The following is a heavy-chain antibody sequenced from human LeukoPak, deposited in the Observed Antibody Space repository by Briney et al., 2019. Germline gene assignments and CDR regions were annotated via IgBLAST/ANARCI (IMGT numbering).Heavy chain of an antibody. J-gene: IGHJ3*02. CDR3: AKATYDIFTYDGFDI. D-gene: IGHD3-9*01. Sequence: GGSLRLSCAASGFAFTIYGMYWVRQAPGQGLEWVAFIRYDGTSQYYADSVKGRFTISRDNSKNTLYLQMNSLRAEHTAVYHCAKATYDIFTYDGFDIWGQGTMVIVSS. CDR2: IRYDGTSQ. V-gene: IGHV3-30*02. CDR1: GFAFTIYG.